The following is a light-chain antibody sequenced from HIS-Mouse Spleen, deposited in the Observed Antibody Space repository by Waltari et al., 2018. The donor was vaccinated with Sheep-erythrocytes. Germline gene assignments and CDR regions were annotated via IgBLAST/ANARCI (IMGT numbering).Light chain of an antibody. CDR1: ALPKQY. CDR2: KDN. V-gene: IGLV3-25*03. J-gene: IGLJ2*01. CDR3: QSADSSGTYVV. Sequence: SYELTQPPSVSMSPGQPARITCSGDALPKQYAFWYQQKPGQAPVLVIYKDNERPSGIPERFSGSSSGTTVTLTISGVQAEDEADYYCQSADSSGTYVVFGGGTKLTVL.